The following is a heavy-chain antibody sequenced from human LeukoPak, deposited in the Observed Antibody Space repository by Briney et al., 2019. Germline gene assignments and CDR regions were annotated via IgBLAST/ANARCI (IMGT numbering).Heavy chain of an antibody. V-gene: IGHV1-69*06. J-gene: IGHJ4*02. CDR2: IIPIFGTA. CDR1: GYTFTSYG. Sequence: SVKVSCKASGYTFTSYGISWVRQAPGQGLEWMGGIIPIFGTANYAQKFQGRVTITADKSTSTAYMELSSLRSEDTAVYYCATVNYYDSSGYLFYFDYWGQGTLVTVSS. D-gene: IGHD3-22*01. CDR3: ATVNYYDSSGYLFYFDY.